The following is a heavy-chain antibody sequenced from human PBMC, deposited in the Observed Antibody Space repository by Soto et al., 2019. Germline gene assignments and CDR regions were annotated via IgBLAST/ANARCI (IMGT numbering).Heavy chain of an antibody. CDR1: GFTFSSYA. CDR2: ISSSSSYI. V-gene: IGHV3-21*01. D-gene: IGHD3-10*01. CDR3: ASDKLLWFGESHYGMDV. J-gene: IGHJ6*02. Sequence: EVQLLESGGGLVQPGGSLRLSCAASGFTFSSYAMSWVRQAPGKGLEWVSSISSSSSYIYYADSVKGRFTISRDNAKNSLYLQMNSLRAEDTAVYYCASDKLLWFGESHYGMDVWGQGTTVTVSS.